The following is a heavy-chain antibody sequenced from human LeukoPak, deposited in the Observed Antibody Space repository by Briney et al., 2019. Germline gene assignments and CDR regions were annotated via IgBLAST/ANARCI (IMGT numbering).Heavy chain of an antibody. Sequence: GGSLRLSCAASGFTFSTYAMSWVRQAPEKGLEGVSTISGNGGITYYADSVKGRFAISRDNSKNTLYLQMNGLRAEDTALYYCAKGQGVYSSSWPNFEYCGQGTLVTVSS. J-gene: IGHJ4*02. CDR1: GFTFSTYA. CDR2: ISGNGGIT. V-gene: IGHV3-23*01. CDR3: AKGQGVYSSSWPNFEY. D-gene: IGHD6-13*01.